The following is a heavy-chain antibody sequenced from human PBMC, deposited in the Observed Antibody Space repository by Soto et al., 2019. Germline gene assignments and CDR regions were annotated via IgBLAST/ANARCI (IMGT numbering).Heavy chain of an antibody. CDR3: AKASRIVGAPYYYYYGMDV. CDR2: ISGSGGST. J-gene: IGHJ6*02. Sequence: LRLSCAASGFTFSSYAMSWVRQAPGKGLEWVSAISGSGGSTYYADSVRGRFTISRDNSKNTLYLQMNSLRAEDTAVYYCAKASRIVGAPYYYYYGMDVWGQGTTVTVSS. D-gene: IGHD1-26*01. CDR1: GFTFSSYA. V-gene: IGHV3-23*01.